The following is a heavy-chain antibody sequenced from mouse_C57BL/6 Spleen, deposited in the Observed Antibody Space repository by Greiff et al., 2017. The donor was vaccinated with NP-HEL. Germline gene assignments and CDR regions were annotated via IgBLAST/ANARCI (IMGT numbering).Heavy chain of an antibody. J-gene: IGHJ2*01. CDR3: ARIYDCYYPYYFDY. CDR1: GFSLPSYA. CDR2: IWTGGGT. V-gene: IGHV2-9-1*01. D-gene: IGHD2-3*01. Sequence: QVQLQQSGPGLVAPSQSLSITCTVSGFSLPSYAISWVRQPTGKGLEWLGVIWTGGGTNYNSALKSRLSISKDNSKRQVFLKMNSLQTDDTARYYCARIYDCYYPYYFDYWGQGTTLTVSS.